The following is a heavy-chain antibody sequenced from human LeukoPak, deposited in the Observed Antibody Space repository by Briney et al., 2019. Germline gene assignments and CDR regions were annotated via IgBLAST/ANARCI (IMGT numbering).Heavy chain of an antibody. CDR2: IMEDGSVQ. CDR3: AKDRVGGALEF. J-gene: IGHJ4*02. V-gene: IGHV3-7*01. D-gene: IGHD2-21*01. Sequence: GGSLRLSCAASGFTFSKSWMSWVRQAPGKGLEWVACIMEDGSVQKYVDSVRGRFTISRDNARNTLYLQMNSLRVEDTAVYYCAKDRVGGALEFWGQGTLATVSS. CDR1: GFTFSKSW.